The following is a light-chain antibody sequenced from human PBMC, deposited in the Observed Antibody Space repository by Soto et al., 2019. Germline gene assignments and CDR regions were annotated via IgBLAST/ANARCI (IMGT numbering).Light chain of an antibody. Sequence: QAVVTQEPSLTVSPGGTVTLTCGSSTGAVTSGHYPYWFQQTPGQAPRTLIYDTNNNNSWTPARFSGSLRGGKGALTLSGAPPEDEDEYYCMLSYSCPRGPSVVFGGGTQLTVL. V-gene: IGLV7-46*01. CDR2: DTN. CDR3: MLSYSCPRGPSVV. J-gene: IGLJ2*01. CDR1: TGAVTSGHY.